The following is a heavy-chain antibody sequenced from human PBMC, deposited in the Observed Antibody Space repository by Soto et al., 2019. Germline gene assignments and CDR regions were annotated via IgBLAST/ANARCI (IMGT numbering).Heavy chain of an antibody. CDR2: ISGSGSYI. V-gene: IGHV3-21*01. J-gene: IGHJ4*02. D-gene: IGHD5-12*01. CDR1: GFTFSNYG. CDR3: ARSIVAGTFYFDY. Sequence: GGSLRLSCAASGFTFSNYGMYWVRQAPGKGLEWVSAISGSGSYIYYADSVKGRFTISRDNAKTSLYLQINTLRAEDTALYYCARSIVAGTFYFDYWGQGTLVTVSS.